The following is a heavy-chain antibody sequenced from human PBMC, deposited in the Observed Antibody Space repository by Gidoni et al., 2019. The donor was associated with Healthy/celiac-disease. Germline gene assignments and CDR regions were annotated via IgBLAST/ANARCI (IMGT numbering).Heavy chain of an antibody. CDR2: ISYDGSNK. J-gene: IGHJ4*02. CDR1: GFTFRSYA. V-gene: IGHV3-30*04. Sequence: QVQLVESGGGVVQPGRSLRLSCAASGFTFRSYAMHWVRQAPGKGLEWVAVISYDGSNKYYADSVKGRFTISRDNSKNTLYLQMNSLRAEDTAVYYCAMNDFLYSSSWYSTPDYWGQGTLVTVSS. CDR3: AMNDFLYSSSWYSTPDY. D-gene: IGHD6-13*01.